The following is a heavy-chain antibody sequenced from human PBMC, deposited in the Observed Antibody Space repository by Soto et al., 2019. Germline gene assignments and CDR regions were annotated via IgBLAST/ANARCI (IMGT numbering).Heavy chain of an antibody. CDR3: ARDRGGSYFAY. CDR1: GFTFSSYG. Sequence: QVQLVESGGGVVQPGRSLRLSCAASGFTFSSYGMHWVRQAPGKGLEWVAVIWYDGSNKYYADSVKGRFTISRDNSKNTLYLQMNSLRAEDTAVYYCARDRGGSYFAYWGQGTLVTVSS. CDR2: IWYDGSNK. V-gene: IGHV3-33*01. D-gene: IGHD1-26*01. J-gene: IGHJ4*02.